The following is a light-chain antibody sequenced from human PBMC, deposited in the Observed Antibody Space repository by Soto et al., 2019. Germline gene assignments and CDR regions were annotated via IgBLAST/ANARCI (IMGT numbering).Light chain of an antibody. CDR1: SSDVGSYNL. CDR3: CSYAGSPTFVI. J-gene: IGLJ2*01. V-gene: IGLV2-23*02. CDR2: EVS. Sequence: QSALTQPASVSGSPGQSITIPCTGASSDVGSYNLVSWYQQHPGKAPKLMIYEVSRRPSGISNRFSGSKSGNTASLTISGLQAEDEADYYCCSYAGSPTFVIFGGGTTLTVL.